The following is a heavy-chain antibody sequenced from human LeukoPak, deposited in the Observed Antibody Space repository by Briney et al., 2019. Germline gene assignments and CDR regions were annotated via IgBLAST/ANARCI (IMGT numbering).Heavy chain of an antibody. CDR1: GASISDTHW. J-gene: IGHJ4*02. CDR2: IYKSGSP. Sequence: SETLSLTCAVSGASISDTHWWSWVRQPPGKGLEWIGEIYKSGSPNYNPSLRSRAAISEDKFKNQFLLKLTSVTAADTAVYYCARDPHTSNQPDYWGQGTLVTVSS. V-gene: IGHV4-4*02. CDR3: ARDPHTSNQPDY. D-gene: IGHD2-2*01.